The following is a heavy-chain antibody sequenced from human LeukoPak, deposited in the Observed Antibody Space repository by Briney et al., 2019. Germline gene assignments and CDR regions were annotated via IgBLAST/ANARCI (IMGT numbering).Heavy chain of an antibody. D-gene: IGHD3-16*02. CDR2: IKTDGSST. V-gene: IGHV3-74*01. Sequence: PGGSLRLSCAASGFTFSTYWMHWVRQAPGKGLVWVSRIKTDGSSTNYADSVKGRFTISRDNAKNTLYLQMNSLRAEDTAVYYCARESWYDYVWGSYRPFDYWGQGTLVTVSS. CDR3: ARESWYDYVWGSYRPFDY. J-gene: IGHJ4*02. CDR1: GFTFSTYW.